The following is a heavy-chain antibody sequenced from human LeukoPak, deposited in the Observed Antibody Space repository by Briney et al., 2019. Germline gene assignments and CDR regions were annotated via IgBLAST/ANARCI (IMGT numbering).Heavy chain of an antibody. V-gene: IGHV1-69*05. Sequence: ASVKVSCKASGCTFSSYAISWVRQAPGQGLEWMGGIIPIFGTANYAQKLQGRVTITTDESTSTAYMELSSLRSEDTAVYYCARVYSSSGNDAFDIWGEATMVTVSS. CDR2: IIPIFGTA. D-gene: IGHD6-6*01. J-gene: IGHJ3*02. CDR3: ARVYSSSGNDAFDI. CDR1: GCTFSSYA.